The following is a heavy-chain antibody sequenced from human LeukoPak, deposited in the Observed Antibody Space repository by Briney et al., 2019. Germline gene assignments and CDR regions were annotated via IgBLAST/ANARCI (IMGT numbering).Heavy chain of an antibody. J-gene: IGHJ6*02. CDR2: IWYDGSNK. Sequence: GGSLRLSCAASGFTFSSYGMHWARQAPGKGLEWVAVIWYDGSNKYYADSVKGRFTISRDNSKNTLYLQMNSLRAEDTAVYFCARGGGLDVWGQGATVTVSS. V-gene: IGHV3-33*01. D-gene: IGHD3-16*01. CDR3: ARGGGLDV. CDR1: GFTFSSYG.